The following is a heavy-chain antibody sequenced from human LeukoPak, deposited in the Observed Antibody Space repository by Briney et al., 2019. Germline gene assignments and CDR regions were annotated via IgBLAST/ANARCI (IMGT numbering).Heavy chain of an antibody. CDR3: ARGYGYKFVDAFDI. CDR1: GGSISSGSYY. J-gene: IGHJ3*02. D-gene: IGHD5-24*01. CDR2: IYTSGST. Sequence: SETLSLTCTVSGGSISSGSYYWSWIRQPAGKGLEWIGRIYTSGSTNYNPSLKSRVTISVDTSKNQFSLKLSSVTAADTAVYYCARGYGYKFVDAFDIWGQGTMVTVSS. V-gene: IGHV4-61*02.